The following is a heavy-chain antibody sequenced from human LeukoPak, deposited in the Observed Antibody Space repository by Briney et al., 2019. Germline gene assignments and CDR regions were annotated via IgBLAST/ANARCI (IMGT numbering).Heavy chain of an antibody. J-gene: IGHJ4*02. CDR2: IYWDDDK. D-gene: IGHD4-17*01. V-gene: IGHV2-5*02. CDR1: GFSLSTSGVG. Sequence: ESGPTLVNPTQTLTLTCTFSGFSLSTSGVGVGWIRQPPGKALEWLAPIYWDDDKHYSPSLGSRLTITKDTSKNQVVLTMTNMDPVDTATYYCAHRPSHLIDYGDYFDYWGQGTLVTVSS. CDR3: AHRPSHLIDYGDYFDY.